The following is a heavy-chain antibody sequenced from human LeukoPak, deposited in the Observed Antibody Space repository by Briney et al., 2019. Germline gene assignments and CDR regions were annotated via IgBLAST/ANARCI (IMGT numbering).Heavy chain of an antibody. CDR3: ARASVAGPYYYYGMDV. D-gene: IGHD6-19*01. V-gene: IGHV3-30*03. J-gene: IGHJ6*02. Sequence: GGSLRLSCAASGFTFRTHDMHWVRQAPGKGLEWVAVISHDGGNKYYADSVKGRFTISRDNSKNTVYLQTNSLRAEDTAVYYCARASVAGPYYYYGMDVWGQGTTVTVSS. CDR2: ISHDGGNK. CDR1: GFTFRTHD.